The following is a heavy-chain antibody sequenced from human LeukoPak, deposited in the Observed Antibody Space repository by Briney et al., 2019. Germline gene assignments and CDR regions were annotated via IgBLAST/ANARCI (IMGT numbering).Heavy chain of an antibody. J-gene: IGHJ4*02. CDR1: GYTLTESS. D-gene: IGHD1-26*01. CDR3: AIWSTGSFPDPAFDY. CDR2: FDPEDGET. V-gene: IGHV1-24*01. Sequence: ASVKVSCQVSGYTLTESSMHWVRQAPGKGLEWLGGFDPEDGETIYAQKFQARVTLTEDTSTDTAYMELSSLRSEDTAVYYCAIWSTGSFPDPAFDYWGQGTLVTVSS.